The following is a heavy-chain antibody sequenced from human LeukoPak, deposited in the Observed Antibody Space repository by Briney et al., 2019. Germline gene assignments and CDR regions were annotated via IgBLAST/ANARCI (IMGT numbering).Heavy chain of an antibody. D-gene: IGHD2-15*01. V-gene: IGHV3-23*01. CDR3: AKADLATCAGGTCYFFDH. Sequence: GGSLRLSCAASGFTFSNYAMSWVRQAPGKGLEWVSTISGSGGTTHYADSVKGRFTISRDNSKNTLFLQMNSLRAEDTAIYYCAKADLATCAGGTCYFFDHWGQGILVTVSS. CDR1: GFTFSNYA. J-gene: IGHJ4*02. CDR2: ISGSGGTT.